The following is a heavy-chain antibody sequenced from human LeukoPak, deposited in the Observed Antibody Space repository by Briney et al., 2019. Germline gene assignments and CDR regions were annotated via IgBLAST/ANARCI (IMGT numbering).Heavy chain of an antibody. D-gene: IGHD2-8*01. J-gene: IGHJ4*02. Sequence: ASVKVSCKASGYTFTSYAMHWVRQAPGQRLEWMGWINAGNGNTKYSQKLQGRVTITADESTSTAYMELSSLRSEDTAVYYCASARDIVPLLDYWGQGTLVTVSS. V-gene: IGHV1-3*01. CDR3: ASARDIVPLLDY. CDR2: INAGNGNT. CDR1: GYTFTSYA.